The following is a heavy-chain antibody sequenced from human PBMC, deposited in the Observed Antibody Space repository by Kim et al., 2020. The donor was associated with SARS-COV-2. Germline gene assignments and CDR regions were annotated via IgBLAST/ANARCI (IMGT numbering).Heavy chain of an antibody. CDR2: INPNSGGT. Sequence: ASVKVSCKASGYTFTGYYMHWVRQAPGQGLEWMGWINPNSGGTNYAQKFQGRVTMTRDTSISTAYMELSRLRSDDTAVYYCASTTLPWVPYGMDVWGQGTTVTVSS. CDR3: ASTTLPWVPYGMDV. J-gene: IGHJ6*02. CDR1: GYTFTGYY. D-gene: IGHD1-1*01. V-gene: IGHV1-2*02.